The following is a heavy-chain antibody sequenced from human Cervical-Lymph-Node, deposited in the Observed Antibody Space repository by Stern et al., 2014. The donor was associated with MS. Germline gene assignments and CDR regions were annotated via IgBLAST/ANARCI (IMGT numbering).Heavy chain of an antibody. CDR1: GFTFSYYS. J-gene: IGHJ6*02. Sequence: EVQLVESGGGLVKPGGSLRLSCAASGFTFSYYSMNWVRQAPGKGLEWVSSISTSSSDIYYADSLKGRFTISRDNSKNSVYLQMNSLRAEDTAVYYCARRYGDYLVNMDVWGQGTTVTVSS. D-gene: IGHD4-17*01. CDR2: ISTSSSDI. V-gene: IGHV3-21*06. CDR3: ARRYGDYLVNMDV.